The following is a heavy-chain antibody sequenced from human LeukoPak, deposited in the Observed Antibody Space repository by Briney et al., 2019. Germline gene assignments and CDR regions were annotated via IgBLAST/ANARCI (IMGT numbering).Heavy chain of an antibody. CDR2: IYSGGST. Sequence: GGSLRLSCAASGFTVRSNYMSWVRQAPGKGLEWVSVIYSGGSTYYADSVKGRFTISRDISKNTLYLQMNSLRAEDTAVYYCARDPQVTAIHDAFDIWGQGTMVTVSS. J-gene: IGHJ3*02. V-gene: IGHV3-66*01. CDR3: ARDPQVTAIHDAFDI. D-gene: IGHD2-21*02. CDR1: GFTVRSNY.